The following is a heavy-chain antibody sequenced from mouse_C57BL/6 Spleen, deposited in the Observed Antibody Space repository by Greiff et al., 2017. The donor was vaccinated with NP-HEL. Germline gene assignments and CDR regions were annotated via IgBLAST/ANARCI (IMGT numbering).Heavy chain of an antibody. V-gene: IGHV1-82*01. Sequence: QVQLQQSGPELVKPGASVKISCKASGYAFSSSWMNWVKQRPGKGLEWIGRIYPGDGDTNYNGKFKGKATLTADKSSSTAYMQLSSLTSEDSAVYFCARGYDGYYDYAMDCWGQGTSVTVSS. CDR1: GYAFSSSW. J-gene: IGHJ4*01. CDR3: ARGYDGYYDYAMDC. CDR2: IYPGDGDT. D-gene: IGHD2-3*01.